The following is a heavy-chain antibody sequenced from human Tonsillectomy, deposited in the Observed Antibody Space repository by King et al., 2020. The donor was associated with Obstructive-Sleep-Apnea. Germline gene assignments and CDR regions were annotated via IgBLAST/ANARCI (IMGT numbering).Heavy chain of an antibody. CDR1: GFTLSDYY. D-gene: IGHD2-15*01. V-gene: IGHV3-11*01. CDR3: ARVGDCSGGSCFPYYFDY. Sequence: QLVQSGGGLVKPGGSLRLSCAASGFTLSDYYMTWIRQAPGKGLEWVSHVSSSGNTILYADSVKGRFTISRDNAKNSLYLQMNSLRAEDTAVYYCARVGDCSGGSCFPYYFDYWGHGTLVTVSS. J-gene: IGHJ4*01. CDR2: VSSSGNTI.